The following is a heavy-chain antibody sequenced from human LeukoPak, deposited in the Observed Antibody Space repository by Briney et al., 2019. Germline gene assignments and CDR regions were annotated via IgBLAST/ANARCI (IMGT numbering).Heavy chain of an antibody. V-gene: IGHV4-38-2*02. D-gene: IGHD2-21*01. Sequence: SETLSLTCTVSGYSISSGYYWGWIRQPRGKGLEWIGSIYHSGSTYYNPSLKSRVTISVDTSKNQFSLKLSSVTAADTAVYYCARRVGVALDYWGQGTLVTVSS. J-gene: IGHJ4*02. CDR1: GYSISSGYY. CDR2: IYHSGST. CDR3: ARRVGVALDY.